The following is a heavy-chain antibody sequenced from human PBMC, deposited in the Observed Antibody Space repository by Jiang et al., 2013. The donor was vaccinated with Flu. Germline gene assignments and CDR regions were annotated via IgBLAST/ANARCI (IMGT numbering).Heavy chain of an antibody. CDR1: GDSVSSGRSY. CDR2: IYYTGTA. CDR3: ARYPYGDYTRGWDAFDI. V-gene: IGHV4-39*01. D-gene: IGHD4-17*01. Sequence: GSGLVKPSETLSLTCTVSGDSVSSGRSYWGWIRQSPGKGLEWIGTIYYTGTAYYSPYLKSRVTLSVDTSKKQVSLKLNSVTAADTAVYYCARYPYGDYTRGWDAFDIWGQGTLVTVSS. J-gene: IGHJ3*02.